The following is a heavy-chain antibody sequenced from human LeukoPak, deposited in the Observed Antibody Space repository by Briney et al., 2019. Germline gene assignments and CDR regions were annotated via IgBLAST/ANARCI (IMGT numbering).Heavy chain of an antibody. D-gene: IGHD3-3*01. J-gene: IGHJ4*02. Sequence: PGASVTVSCKASGYSFTSYGFNWVRLATRPGLEWQGLMNPNSGNTGYAQKFHRRVTMTRNTSISTADMELSSLRCEDTAVYYCARVFKDFWSGSMRTFDYWGEGTLVTVSS. CDR2: MNPNSGNT. CDR1: GYSFTSYG. V-gene: IGHV1-8*01. CDR3: ARVFKDFWSGSMRTFDY.